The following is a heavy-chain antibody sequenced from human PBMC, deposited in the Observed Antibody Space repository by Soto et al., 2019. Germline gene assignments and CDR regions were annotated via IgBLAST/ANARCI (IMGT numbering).Heavy chain of an antibody. D-gene: IGHD3-10*02. CDR1: GGSFSDYY. CDR2: INHGGGT. Sequence: QVQLQQWGAGLLRPSETLSLTCAVYGGSFSDYYWSWIRQPPGKGLEWIGEINHGGGTNYNPSLRXXVXXSGDPSKSQLSRKLGSVTAADPAVHYCARGLRVRDSPALAYWGQGTLVTVSS. CDR3: ARGLRVRDSPALAY. V-gene: IGHV4-34*01. J-gene: IGHJ4*02.